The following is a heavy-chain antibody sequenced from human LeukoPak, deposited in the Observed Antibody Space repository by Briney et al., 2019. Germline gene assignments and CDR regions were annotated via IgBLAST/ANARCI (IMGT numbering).Heavy chain of an antibody. D-gene: IGHD2-2*01. CDR1: GGSISSSSHY. CDR2: IYYSGST. J-gene: IGHJ5*02. V-gene: IGHV4-39*07. CDR3: ARASGAVVPAATNWFDP. Sequence: SETLSLTCTVSGGSISSSSHYWGWIRQPPGKGLEWIGTIYYSGSTYYNPSLKSRVTISVDTSKNQFSLKLSSVTAADTAVYYCARASGAVVPAATNWFDPWGQGTLVTVSS.